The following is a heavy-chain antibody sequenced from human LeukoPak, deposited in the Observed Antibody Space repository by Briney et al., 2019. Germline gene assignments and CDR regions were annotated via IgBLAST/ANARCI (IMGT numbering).Heavy chain of an antibody. CDR1: GGSISSSNHY. CDR3: ARRIIVATIDY. D-gene: IGHD5-12*01. V-gene: IGHV4-39*01. CDR2: IYYSGST. Sequence: SETLSLTCNVFGGSISSSNHYWAWIRQPPGKGLEWIGSIYYSGSTYTNPSLKSRVTISADTPKNQFSLKMSSVTAADTAVYYCARRIIVATIDYWGQGILVTVSS. J-gene: IGHJ4*02.